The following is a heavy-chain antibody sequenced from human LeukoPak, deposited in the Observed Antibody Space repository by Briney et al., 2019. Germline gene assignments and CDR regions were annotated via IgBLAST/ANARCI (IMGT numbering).Heavy chain of an antibody. CDR3: ARDSNWNYVGYFDY. CDR1: GFTFSSYA. J-gene: IGHJ4*02. Sequence: GGSLRLSCAASGFTFSSYAMHWVRQAPGEGLEWVAVISYDGSNKYYADSVKGRFTISRDNSKNTLYLQMNSLRAEDTAVYYCARDSNWNYVGYFDYWGQGTLVTVSS. V-gene: IGHV3-30-3*01. D-gene: IGHD1-7*01. CDR2: ISYDGSNK.